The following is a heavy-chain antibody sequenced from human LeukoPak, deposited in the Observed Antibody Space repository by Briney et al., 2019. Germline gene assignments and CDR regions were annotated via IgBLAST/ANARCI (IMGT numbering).Heavy chain of an antibody. CDR3: ARATTGYSYGFQH. D-gene: IGHD5-18*01. V-gene: IGHV4-39*07. CDR2: IYYSGST. Sequence: SGTLSLTCTVSGGSISSSSYYWGWIRQPPGKGLEWIGSIYYSGSTYYDPSLKSRVTISVDTSKNQFSLKLSSVTAAATAVYYCARATTGYSYGFQHWGQGTLVTVSS. J-gene: IGHJ1*01. CDR1: GGSISSSSYY.